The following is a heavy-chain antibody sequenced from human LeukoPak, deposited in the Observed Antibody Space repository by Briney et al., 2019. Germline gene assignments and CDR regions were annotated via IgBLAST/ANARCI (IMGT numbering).Heavy chain of an antibody. CDR1: GFTFSSNA. D-gene: IGHD6-13*01. CDR3: AKDRGYSSSWSCFDY. V-gene: IGHV3-23*01. J-gene: IGHJ4*02. Sequence: PGGSLRLSCAGSGFTFSSNAMSWVRPAPGKGVGWVSAISGRGDGTYYADSVKGRFIISRDNSKNTLYLQMNSLRADDTGVYYCAKDRGYSSSWSCFDYWGQGTLVTVSS. CDR2: ISGRGDGT.